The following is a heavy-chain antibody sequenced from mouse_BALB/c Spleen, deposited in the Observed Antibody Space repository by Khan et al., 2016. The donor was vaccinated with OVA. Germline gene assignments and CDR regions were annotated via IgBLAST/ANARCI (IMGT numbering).Heavy chain of an antibody. V-gene: IGHV1-87*01. CDR3: ARGGTTTGYFDY. CDR2: TYPGNGDT. Sequence: QVQLQQSGAELARPGASVKLSCKASGYTFTSYWMQWVKQRPGQGLEWIGTTYPGNGDTRYTQNFKGKATLTADKSSNTAYMQLSSLASEDSAVYYCARGGTTTGYFDYWGLGTTLTVSS. D-gene: IGHD1-1*01. CDR1: GYTFTSYW. J-gene: IGHJ2*01.